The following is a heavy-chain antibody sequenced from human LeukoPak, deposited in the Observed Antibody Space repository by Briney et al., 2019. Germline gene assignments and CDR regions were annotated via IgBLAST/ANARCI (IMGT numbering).Heavy chain of an antibody. J-gene: IGHJ6*02. V-gene: IGHV1-8*01. CDR3: ARSHTTRAYYYYGMDV. D-gene: IGHD1-26*01. CDR1: GYAFTSYD. CDR2: MNPNSGNT. Sequence: ASVKVSCKASGYAFTSYDINWVRQATGQGLEWMGWMNPNSGNTGYAQKFQGRVTMTRNTSISTAYMELSSLRSEDTAVYYCARSHTTRAYYYYGMDVWGQGTTVTVSS.